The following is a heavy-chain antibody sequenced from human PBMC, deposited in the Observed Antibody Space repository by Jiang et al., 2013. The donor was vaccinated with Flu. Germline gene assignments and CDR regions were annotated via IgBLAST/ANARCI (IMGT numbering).Heavy chain of an antibody. CDR2: IYYSGTT. Sequence: SGLVKPSQTLSLTCTVSGGSISSGDYYWSWIRQPPGKGLEWIGYIYYSGTTYYNPSLKSRVTISVDTSKNQFSLKLSSVTAADTAVYYCARDRPSHNSDYYGMDVWGQGTTVTVSS. CDR1: GGSISSGDYY. J-gene: IGHJ6*02. D-gene: IGHD4-23*01. CDR3: ARDRPSHNSDYYGMDV. V-gene: IGHV4-30-4*01.